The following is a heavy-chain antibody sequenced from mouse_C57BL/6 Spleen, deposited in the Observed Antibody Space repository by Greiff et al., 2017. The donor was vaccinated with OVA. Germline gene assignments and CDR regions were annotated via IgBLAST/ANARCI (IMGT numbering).Heavy chain of an antibody. V-gene: IGHV8-8*01. D-gene: IGHD1-1*01. CDR3: ARMVPYYYGSSYYWYFDV. CDR1: GFSLSTFGMG. CDR2: IWWDDDK. J-gene: IGHJ1*03. Sequence: QVTLKESGPGILQPSQTLSLTCSFSGFSLSTFGMGVGWIRQPSGKGLEWLAHIWWDDDKYYNPALKSRLTITKDTSKNQVFLKIANVDTADTATYYCARMVPYYYGSSYYWYFDVWGTGTTVTVSS.